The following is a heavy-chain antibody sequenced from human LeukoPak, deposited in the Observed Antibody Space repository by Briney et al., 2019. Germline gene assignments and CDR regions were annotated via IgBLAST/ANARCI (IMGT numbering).Heavy chain of an antibody. J-gene: IGHJ6*03. CDR2: IIPIFGRA. CDR1: GDTISAYS. V-gene: IGHV1-69*06. CDR3: ASVDTAMATPCYYYYYMDV. D-gene: IGHD5-18*01. Sequence: SVKVSCKAAGDTISAYSLNWVRQAPGQGLEWMGGIIPIFGRAYYAQNLQGRVTITADKSTSTAYMELSSLRSEDTAVYYCASVDTAMATPCYYYYYMDVWGKGTTVTVSS.